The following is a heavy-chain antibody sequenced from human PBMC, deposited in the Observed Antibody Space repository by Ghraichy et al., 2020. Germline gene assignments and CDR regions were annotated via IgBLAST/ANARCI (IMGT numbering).Heavy chain of an antibody. Sequence: SVKVSCKVSGGTFRSYVIGWVRQAPGQGLEWMGGTIPLLGTAVYAQKFEGRVTITADESTNTAYMEMTSLTSDDTAVYYCARVEEGVVRTEDFPYWGQGTLSTVAS. CDR1: GGTFRSYV. CDR2: TIPLLGTA. CDR3: ARVEEGVVRTEDFPY. D-gene: IGHD2/OR15-2a*01. V-gene: IGHV1-69*13. J-gene: IGHJ1*01.